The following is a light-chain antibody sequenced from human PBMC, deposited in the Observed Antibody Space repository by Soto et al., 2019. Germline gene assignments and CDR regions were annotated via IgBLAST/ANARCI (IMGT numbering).Light chain of an antibody. CDR3: CSYAGSSTLV. CDR1: SSDVGNYNL. CDR2: EGN. Sequence: QSALTQPASVSGSPGQSITISCTGTSSDVGNYNLVSWYQQHPGKAPKLMIYEGNKRPSGVSNRFSGSKSGNTASLTISGLQDEDEADYYCCSYAGSSTLVFGGGTKLTVL. J-gene: IGLJ2*01. V-gene: IGLV2-23*01.